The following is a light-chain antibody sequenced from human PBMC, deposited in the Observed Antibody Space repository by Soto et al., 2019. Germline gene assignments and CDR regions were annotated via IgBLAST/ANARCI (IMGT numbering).Light chain of an antibody. CDR3: HQYHSTPQT. Sequence: DIVMTQSPDSLAVSLGERATINCKSSQSVLLSSNIKNFLAWYQQKPGQPPKLLIYWASTRESGVPDRFSGSGSGTDFTLTISSLQAEDVAVFYCHQYHSTPQTCGHGTKVEIK. CDR2: WAS. J-gene: IGKJ1*01. V-gene: IGKV4-1*01. CDR1: QSVLLSSNIKNF.